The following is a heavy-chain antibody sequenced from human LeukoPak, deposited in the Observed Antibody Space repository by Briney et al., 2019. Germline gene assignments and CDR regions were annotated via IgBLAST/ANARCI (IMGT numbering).Heavy chain of an antibody. CDR1: GFTFSSYA. V-gene: IGHV3-21*01. D-gene: IGHD3-22*01. J-gene: IGHJ3*02. CDR3: ARDGITMIVPRAFDI. Sequence: PGGSLRLSCAASGFTFSSYAMSWVRQAPGKGLEWVSSISSSSSYIYYADSVKGRFTISRDNAKNSLYLQMNSLRAEDTAVYYCARDGITMIVPRAFDIWGQGTMVTVSS. CDR2: ISSSSSYI.